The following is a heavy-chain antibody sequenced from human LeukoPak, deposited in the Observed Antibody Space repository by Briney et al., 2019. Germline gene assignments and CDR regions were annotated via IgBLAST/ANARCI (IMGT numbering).Heavy chain of an antibody. D-gene: IGHD6-19*01. CDR3: ANLAVAGRGVDY. V-gene: IGHV3-30*18. CDR2: ISYDGSNK. J-gene: IGHJ4*02. Sequence: GGSLRLSCAASGFTFSSYGMHWVRQAPGKGLEWVAVISYDGSNKYYADSVKGRFTISRDNSKNTLYLQMNSLRAEDAAVYYCANLAVAGRGVDYWGQGTLVTVSS. CDR1: GFTFSSYG.